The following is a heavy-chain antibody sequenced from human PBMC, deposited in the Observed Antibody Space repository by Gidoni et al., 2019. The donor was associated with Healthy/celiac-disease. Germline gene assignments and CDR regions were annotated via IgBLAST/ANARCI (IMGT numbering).Heavy chain of an antibody. Sequence: QVQLQESGPGLVKPSETLSLTCTVSGGSISSYYWSWIRQPPGKGLEWIGYIYYSGSTNYNPSLKSRVTISVDTSKNQFSLKLSSVTAANTAVYYCARGGYDFWSGYYKGNWFDPWGQGTLVTVSS. CDR3: ARGGYDFWSGYYKGNWFDP. J-gene: IGHJ5*02. D-gene: IGHD3-3*01. V-gene: IGHV4-59*01. CDR2: IYYSGST. CDR1: GGSISSYY.